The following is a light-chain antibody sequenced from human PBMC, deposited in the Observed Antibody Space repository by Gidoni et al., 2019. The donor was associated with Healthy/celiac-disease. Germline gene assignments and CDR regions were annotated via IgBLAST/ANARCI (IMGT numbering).Light chain of an antibody. Sequence: EIVLTQSPATLSLSPGERATLSCRASQSVSSYLAWYQQNPGQAPRLPIYDASNRATGIPARFSGSGSGTDFTLTISSLEPEDFAVYYCQQRSNWPQITFGQGTRLEIK. V-gene: IGKV3-11*01. CDR3: QQRSNWPQIT. CDR2: DAS. J-gene: IGKJ5*01. CDR1: QSVSSY.